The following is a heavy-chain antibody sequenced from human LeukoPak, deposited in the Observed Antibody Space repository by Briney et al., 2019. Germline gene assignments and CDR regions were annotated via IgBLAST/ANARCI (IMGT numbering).Heavy chain of an antibody. V-gene: IGHV1-46*01. D-gene: IGHD2-8*01. CDR2: INPSGGST. CDR3: ARARHPRLGWFDP. Sequence: ASVKVSCKASGYTFTSYYMHWVRQAPGQGLEWMGIINPSGGSTSYAQKFQGRVTMTRDMSTSTVYMELSSLRSEDTAVYYCARARHPRLGWFDPWGQGTLVTVSS. J-gene: IGHJ5*02. CDR1: GYTFTSYY.